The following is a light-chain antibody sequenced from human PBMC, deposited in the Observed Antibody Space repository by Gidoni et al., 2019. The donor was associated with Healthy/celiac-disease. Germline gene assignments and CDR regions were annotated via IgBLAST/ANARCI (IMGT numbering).Light chain of an antibody. CDR2: GAS. V-gene: IGKV3-20*01. CDR1: QSVSSSY. Sequence: EIVLTQSPGTLSLSPGERATLSCRASQSVSSSYLAWYQQKPGQAPRLLNYGASSRATGIPDRFSSSGSGTDFTLTISRLEPEDFAVYYCQQYGSSHTFGQGTKLEIK. J-gene: IGKJ2*01. CDR3: QQYGSSHT.